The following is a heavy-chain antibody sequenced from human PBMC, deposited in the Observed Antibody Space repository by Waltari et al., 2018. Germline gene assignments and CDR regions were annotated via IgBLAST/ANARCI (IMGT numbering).Heavy chain of an antibody. V-gene: IGHV4-34*01. Sequence: QVQLQQWGAGLLKPSETLSLTCAVYGGSFSGYYWSWLRQPPGKGLEWIGEINHSGSTNYNPSLKSRVTISVDTSKNQFSLKLSSVTAADTAVYYCARGRILWFGELLSFDYWGQGTLVTVSS. CDR2: INHSGST. J-gene: IGHJ4*02. CDR1: GGSFSGYY. D-gene: IGHD3-10*01. CDR3: ARGRILWFGELLSFDY.